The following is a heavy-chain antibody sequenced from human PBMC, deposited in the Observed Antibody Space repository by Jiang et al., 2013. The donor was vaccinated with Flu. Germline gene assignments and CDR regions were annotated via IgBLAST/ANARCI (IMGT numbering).Heavy chain of an antibody. Sequence: VQLLESGGGLVQPGGSLRLSCAASGFTFSSYSMNWVRQAPGKGLEWISYISDSSRTIYYADAVKGRFTISRDNAKNSLYLQMDSLRDEDTAVYYCAGDVDTPMVRSFEYWGQGPWSSSPQ. CDR2: ISDSSRTI. D-gene: IGHD5-18*01. J-gene: IGHJ4*02. CDR1: GFTFSSYS. V-gene: IGHV3-48*02. CDR3: AGDVDTPMVRSFEY.